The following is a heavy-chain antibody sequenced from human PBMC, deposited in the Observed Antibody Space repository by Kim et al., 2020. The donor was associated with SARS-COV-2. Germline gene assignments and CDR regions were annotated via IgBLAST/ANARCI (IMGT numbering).Heavy chain of an antibody. Sequence: YAVSVKSRIPINPDTSKHQFSLQLNSVTPEDTAVYYCARSGPALYYGMDVWGQGTTVTVSS. CDR3: ARSGPALYYGMDV. J-gene: IGHJ6*02. D-gene: IGHD2-2*01. V-gene: IGHV6-1*01.